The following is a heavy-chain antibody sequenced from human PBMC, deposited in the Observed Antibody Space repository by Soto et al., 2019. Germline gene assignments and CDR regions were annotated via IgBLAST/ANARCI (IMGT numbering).Heavy chain of an antibody. Sequence: QVHLVQSGAEVKKSGASVKVSCKGSGYDFTTYGITWVRQAPGQGLVWMAWISAHNGNTDYAQKLQGRVTVTRDTSTSTAYMELRSLRSDDTAVYYCARGRYGDYWGQGALVTVSS. J-gene: IGHJ4*02. CDR2: ISAHNGNT. V-gene: IGHV1-18*01. D-gene: IGHD1-1*01. CDR3: ARGRYGDY. CDR1: GYDFTTYG.